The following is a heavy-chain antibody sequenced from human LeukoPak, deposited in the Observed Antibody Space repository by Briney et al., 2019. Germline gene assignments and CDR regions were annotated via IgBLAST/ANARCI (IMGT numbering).Heavy chain of an antibody. D-gene: IGHD3-3*01. Sequence: ASVKVSCKASGDTFTDYYIHWVQQAPGKGLEWMGRVDPEDGETVYAEKFQGTVTITADTSTDTTYMELSSLRSEDTAVYYCATSKIPRHDFWSGYIDSWGQGTLVTVSS. CDR2: VDPEDGET. V-gene: IGHV1-69-2*01. J-gene: IGHJ4*02. CDR3: ATSKIPRHDFWSGYIDS. CDR1: GDTFTDYY.